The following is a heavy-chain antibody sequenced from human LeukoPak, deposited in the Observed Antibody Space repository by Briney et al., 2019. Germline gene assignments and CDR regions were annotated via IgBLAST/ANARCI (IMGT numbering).Heavy chain of an antibody. CDR1: GGSFSGYY. CDR3: ARVAGDPIYYYYYMDV. CDR2: INDSGSN. V-gene: IGHV4-34*01. D-gene: IGHD7-27*01. Sequence: SETLSLTCAVYGGSFSGYYWRWIRQSPGKGGEWVGEINDSGSNNYYPSLKRRVTISVEKSKKQISLKLTSVTAADTAVYYCARVAGDPIYYYYYMDVWGKGTTVTVSS. J-gene: IGHJ6*03.